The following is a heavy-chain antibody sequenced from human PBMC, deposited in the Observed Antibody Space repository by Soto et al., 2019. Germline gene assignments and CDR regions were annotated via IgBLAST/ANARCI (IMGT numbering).Heavy chain of an antibody. J-gene: IGHJ1*01. CDR2: VSPKSGGT. D-gene: IGHD4-17*01. Sequence: ASGEVSCEASGYTFTGYYIHWVRQAPGQGLEWMGWVSPKSGGTNYVEKFQGRVTMTRDTTISTAYMEMRGLRSDDTAVYYCAREMAMTTVTSPAYWGQGTLVTVSS. CDR1: GYTFTGYY. CDR3: AREMAMTTVTSPAY. V-gene: IGHV1-2*02.